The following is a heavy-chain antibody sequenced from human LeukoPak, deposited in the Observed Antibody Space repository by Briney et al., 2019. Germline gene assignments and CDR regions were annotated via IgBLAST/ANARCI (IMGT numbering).Heavy chain of an antibody. J-gene: IGHJ4*02. CDR2: ISGSGSST. CDR3: AKDPFDDFWSGYYYY. CDR1: GFNFGDRA. Sequence: GGSLRLSCTTSGFNFGDRAMSWVRQAPGKGLEWVSAISGSGSSTYYADSVKGRFTISRDNSKNTLYLQMNSLRAEDTAVYYCAKDPFDDFWSGYYYYWGQGALVTVSS. V-gene: IGHV3-23*01. D-gene: IGHD3-3*01.